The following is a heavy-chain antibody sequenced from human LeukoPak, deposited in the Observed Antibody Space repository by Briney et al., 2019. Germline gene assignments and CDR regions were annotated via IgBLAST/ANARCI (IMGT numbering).Heavy chain of an antibody. J-gene: IGHJ6*03. D-gene: IGHD3-3*01. CDR2: IIPIFGTA. CDR1: GGTFSSYA. Sequence: ASVKVSCKASGGTFSSYAISWVRQAPGQGLEWMGGIIPIFGTANYAQKFQGRVTITTDESTSTAYMELSSLRSEDTAVYYCAREEPARPRPLRFPPYYYYYMDVWGKGTTVTVSS. CDR3: AREEPARPRPLRFPPYYYYYMDV. V-gene: IGHV1-69*05.